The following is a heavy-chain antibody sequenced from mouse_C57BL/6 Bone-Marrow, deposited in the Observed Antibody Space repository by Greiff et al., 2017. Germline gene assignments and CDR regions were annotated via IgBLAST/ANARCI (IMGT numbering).Heavy chain of an antibody. D-gene: IGHD2-5*01. V-gene: IGHV5-2*01. CDR2: INSDGGST. CDR1: EYEFPSHD. CDR3: ASAYYSNYTGGFDY. J-gene: IGHJ2*01. Sequence: EVKLVESGGGLVQPGESLKLSCESNEYEFPSHDMSWVRKTPEKRLELVAAINSDGGSTYYPDSMARRFIISRDNTKKTLYLKMSSLMSEDTALYYCASAYYSNYTGGFDYWGQGTTLTVSS.